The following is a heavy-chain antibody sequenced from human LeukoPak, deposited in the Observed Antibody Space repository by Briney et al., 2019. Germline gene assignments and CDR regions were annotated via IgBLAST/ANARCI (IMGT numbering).Heavy chain of an antibody. J-gene: IGHJ6*02. CDR2: ISYDGSNK. D-gene: IGHD5-18*01. CDR1: GFTFSSYG. V-gene: IGHV3-30*18. Sequence: PGGSLRLSCAASGFTFSSYGMHWVRQAPGKGLEWMAVISYDGSNKYYADSVKGRFTISRDNSKNTLYLQMNSLRAEDTAVYYCAKEGGYSYGLYGMDVWGQGTTVTVSS. CDR3: AKEGGYSYGLYGMDV.